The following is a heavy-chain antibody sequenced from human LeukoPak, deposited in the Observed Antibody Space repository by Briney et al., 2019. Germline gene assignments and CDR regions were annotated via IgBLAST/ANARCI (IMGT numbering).Heavy chain of an antibody. J-gene: IGHJ4*02. CDR1: RLTINKSW. V-gene: IGHV3-7*01. D-gene: IGHD5-24*01. Sequence: PGGSLRLSCVVSRLTINKSWMSWVRQAPGKGLEWVANINQDGSEKNYVDSVKGRFTISRDNAKNSLYLQLNSLRVEDTAVYCCARDERWGQGTLVTVSS. CDR2: INQDGSEK. CDR3: ARDER.